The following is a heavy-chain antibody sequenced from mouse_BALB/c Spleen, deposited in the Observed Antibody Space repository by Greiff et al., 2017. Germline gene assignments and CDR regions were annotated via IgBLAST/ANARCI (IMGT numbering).Heavy chain of an antibody. CDR3: ARTVYYGSSYGFAY. Sequence: VQLKESGPGLVKPSQSLSLTCTVTGYSITSDYAWNWIRQFPGNKLEWMGYISYSGSTSYNPSLKSRISITRDTSKNQFFLQLNSVTTEDTATYYCARTVYYGSSYGFAYWGQGTLVTVSA. CDR2: ISYSGST. J-gene: IGHJ3*01. CDR1: GYSITSDYA. D-gene: IGHD1-1*01. V-gene: IGHV3-2*02.